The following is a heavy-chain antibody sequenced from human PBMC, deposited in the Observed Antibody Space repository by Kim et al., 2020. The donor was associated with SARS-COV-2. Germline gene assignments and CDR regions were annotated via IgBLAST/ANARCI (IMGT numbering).Heavy chain of an antibody. CDR2: IKSKTDGGTT. CDR3: TTDLVWGWAAAGPGIAVAGRDY. V-gene: IGHV3-15*01. D-gene: IGHD6-19*01. Sequence: GGSLRLSCAASGFTFSNAWMSWVRQAPGKGLEWVGRIKSKTDGGTTDYAAPVKGRFTISRDDSKNTLYLQMNSLKTEDTAVYYCTTDLVWGWAAAGPGIAVAGRDYWGQGTLGTVSS. J-gene: IGHJ4*01. CDR1: GFTFSNAW.